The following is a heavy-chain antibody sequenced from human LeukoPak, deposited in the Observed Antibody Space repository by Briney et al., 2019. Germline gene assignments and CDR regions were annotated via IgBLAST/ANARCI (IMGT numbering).Heavy chain of an antibody. V-gene: IGHV4-34*01. CDR2: INHSGST. CDR3: VRYTVYFDY. Sequence: PSETLSLTCAVYGGSFSGYYWSWIRQPPGKGLEWIGEINHSGSTNYNPSLKSRVTISVDTSKNQFSLKLSSVTAADTAAYYCVRYTVYFDYWGQGTLVTVSS. J-gene: IGHJ4*02. CDR1: GGSFSGYY. D-gene: IGHD4-11*01.